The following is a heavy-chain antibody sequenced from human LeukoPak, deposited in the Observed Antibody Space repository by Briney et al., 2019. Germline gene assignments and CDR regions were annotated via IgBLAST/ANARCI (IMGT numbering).Heavy chain of an antibody. V-gene: IGHV4-34*01. CDR2: INHSGST. J-gene: IGHJ4*02. CDR1: GGSFSGYY. Sequence: SETLSLTCAVYGGSFSGYYWSWIRQPPGKGLEWIGEINHSGSTNYNPSLKSRVTISVDTSKNQFSLKLSSVTAADTAVYYCARGGGNYYDSSGYSLDYWGQGTLVTVSS. CDR3: ARGGGNYYDSSGYSLDY. D-gene: IGHD3-22*01.